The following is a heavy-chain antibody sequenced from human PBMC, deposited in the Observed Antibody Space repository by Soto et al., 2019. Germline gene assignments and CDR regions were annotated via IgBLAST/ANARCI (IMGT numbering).Heavy chain of an antibody. CDR3: ARRADPAETNYYYGMDV. V-gene: IGHV1-69*13. Sequence: SVKVSCEASGGTFSSYFISWVRQAPGQGLEWMGGIIPIFGTANYAQKFQGRVTITADESTSTAYMELSSLRSEDTAVYYCARRADPAETNYYYGMDVWGQGTTVTVSS. CDR2: IIPIFGTA. D-gene: IGHD1-26*01. CDR1: GGTFSSYF. J-gene: IGHJ6*02.